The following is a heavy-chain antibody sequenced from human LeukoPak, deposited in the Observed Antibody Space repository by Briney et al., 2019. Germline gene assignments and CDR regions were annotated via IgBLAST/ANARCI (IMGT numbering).Heavy chain of an antibody. V-gene: IGHV3-73*01. CDR3: AKDMDV. CDR1: GFTFSGFD. CDR2: IQTEPYSHAT. J-gene: IGHJ6*03. Sequence: GGSLKLSCTTSGFTFSGFDIHWVRQASGKGLEWVGRIQTEPYSHATAYAASVKGRFTISRDNSKNTLYLQMNSLRAEDTAVYYCAKDMDVWGKGTTVTVSS.